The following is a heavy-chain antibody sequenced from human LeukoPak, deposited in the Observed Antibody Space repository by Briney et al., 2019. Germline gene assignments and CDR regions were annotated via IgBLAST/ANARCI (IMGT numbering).Heavy chain of an antibody. CDR1: GLRFSGEY. CDR3: ARGYYYGSGGNADY. V-gene: IGHV3-11*04. CDR2: ISPTGSSI. D-gene: IGHD3-10*01. J-gene: IGHJ4*02. Sequence: GGSLRLSCAASGLRFSGEYMSWIRQAPGKGLEWISYISPTGSSIFYADSVKGRFTISRDTAKNSLYLQMDSLRTDDTAVYYCARGYYYGSGGNADYWGQGTLVTVSS.